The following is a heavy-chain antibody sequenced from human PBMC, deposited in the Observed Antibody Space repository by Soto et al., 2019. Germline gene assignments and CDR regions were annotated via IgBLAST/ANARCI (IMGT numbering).Heavy chain of an antibody. V-gene: IGHV4-59*01. CDR1: GGSISSYY. D-gene: IGHD3-10*01. CDR3: AGTSMVRGVISRFDY. J-gene: IGHJ4*02. CDR2: IYYSGST. Sequence: QVQLQESGPGLVKPSEPLSLTCTVSGGSISSYYWSWIRQPPGKGLEWIGYIYYSGSTNYNPSLKSRVTISVDTSKNQFSLKLSSVTAADTAVYYCAGTSMVRGVISRFDYWGQGTLVTVSS.